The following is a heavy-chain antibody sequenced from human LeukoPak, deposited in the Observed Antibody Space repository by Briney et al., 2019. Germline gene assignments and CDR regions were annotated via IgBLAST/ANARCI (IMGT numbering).Heavy chain of an antibody. D-gene: IGHD7-27*01. CDR1: GFSFSTYW. CDR2: IKSDGSST. Sequence: PGGSLRLSCAASGFSFSTYWMHWVRQVPGKGPVWVSRIKSDGSSTSYADSVKGRFNISRDNANNTLYLQMNSLRAEDTAVYYCARGGVNWGFWYFDLWGRGTLVTVSS. V-gene: IGHV3-74*01. CDR3: ARGGVNWGFWYFDL. J-gene: IGHJ2*01.